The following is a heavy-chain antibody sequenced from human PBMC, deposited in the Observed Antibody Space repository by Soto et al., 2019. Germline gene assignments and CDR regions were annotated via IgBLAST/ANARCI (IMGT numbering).Heavy chain of an antibody. D-gene: IGHD2-21*02. Sequence: SVTLSLPCIVSRGTTHGSGYYWGLIRPPPRKGLEWIGSIYYSGRTYYNPSFKSRVTLSIATSKNQFSLKPSSVTATDTAVYSCPRQRPTVVTQAYFDPRGEGVPVTV. CDR1: RGTTHGSGYY. J-gene: IGHJ5*02. V-gene: IGHV4-39*01. CDR2: IYYSGRT. CDR3: PRQRPTVVTQAYFDP.